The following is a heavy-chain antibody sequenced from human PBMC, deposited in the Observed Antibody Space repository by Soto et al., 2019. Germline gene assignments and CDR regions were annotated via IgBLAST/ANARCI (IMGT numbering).Heavy chain of an antibody. V-gene: IGHV3-30-3*01. Sequence: HPGGSLRLSCAASGFTFSSYAMHWVRQAPGKGLEWVAVISYDGSNKYYADSVKGRFTISRDNSKNTLYLQMNSLRAEDTAVYYCARERGTYRSSTSCYTAGGMDVWGQGTTVTVSS. CDR3: ARERGTYRSSTSCYTAGGMDV. J-gene: IGHJ6*02. D-gene: IGHD2-2*02. CDR2: ISYDGSNK. CDR1: GFTFSSYA.